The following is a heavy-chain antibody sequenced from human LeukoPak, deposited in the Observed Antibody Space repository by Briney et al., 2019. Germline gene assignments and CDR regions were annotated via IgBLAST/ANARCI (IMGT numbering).Heavy chain of an antibody. CDR1: GGSISSSSYY. Sequence: PSETLSLTCTVSGGSISSSSYYCGWIRQPPGKGLGWFGSIYYSGSTYYNPSLKSRVTMSVDTPKNQFSLKLSSVTAADTAVYYCARRGYSYGFPVDYWGQGTLVTVSS. D-gene: IGHD5-18*01. CDR2: IYYSGST. CDR3: ARRGYSYGFPVDY. V-gene: IGHV4-39*07. J-gene: IGHJ4*02.